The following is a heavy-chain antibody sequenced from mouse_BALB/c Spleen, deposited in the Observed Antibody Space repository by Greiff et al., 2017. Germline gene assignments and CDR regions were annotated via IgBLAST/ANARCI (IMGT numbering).Heavy chain of an antibody. CDR1: GYTFTDYY. D-gene: IGHD2-10*02. V-gene: IGHV1-77*01. J-gene: IGHJ4*01. CDR3: ARVGYDYYAMDY. Sequence: VKLVESGAELARPGASVKLSCKASGYTFTDYYINWVKQRTGQGLEWIGEIYPGSGNTYYNEKFKGKATLTADKSSSTAYMQLSSLTSEDSAVYFCARVGYDYYAMDYWGQGTSVTVS. CDR2: IYPGSGNT.